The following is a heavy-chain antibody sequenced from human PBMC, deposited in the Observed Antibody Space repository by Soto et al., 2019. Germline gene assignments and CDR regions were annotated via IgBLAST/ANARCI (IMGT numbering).Heavy chain of an antibody. CDR3: ARRLYGGNFDY. Sequence: PSDTLSLTCRVSESSINSNYYWLWIRQRLGRRLESTASIHHRGTTYHSSPHKTRVTISMDTSKQHCSLSLPSVTAADAAIYYCARRLYGGNFDYWCQGTRVTVSS. CDR1: ESSINSNYY. J-gene: IGHJ4*02. V-gene: IGHV4-38-2*01. D-gene: IGHD4-17*01. CDR2: IHHRGTT.